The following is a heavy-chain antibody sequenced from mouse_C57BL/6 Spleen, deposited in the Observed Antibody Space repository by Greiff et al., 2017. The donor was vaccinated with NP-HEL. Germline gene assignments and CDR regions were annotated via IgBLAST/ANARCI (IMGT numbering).Heavy chain of an antibody. CDR2: ISYSGST. CDR1: GYSITSGYD. D-gene: IGHD2-4*01. CDR3: ARGRMDYGAWFAY. Sequence: VQLQQSGPGMVKPSQSLSLTCTVTGYSITSGYDWHWIRHFPGNKLEWMGYISYSGSTNYNPSLKSRISITHDTSKNHFFLKLNSVTTEDTATYYCARGRMDYGAWFAYWGQGTLVTVSA. V-gene: IGHV3-1*01. J-gene: IGHJ3*01.